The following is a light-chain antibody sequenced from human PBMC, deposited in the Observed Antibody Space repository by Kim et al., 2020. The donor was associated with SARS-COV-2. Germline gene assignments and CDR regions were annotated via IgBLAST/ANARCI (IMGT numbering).Light chain of an antibody. CDR3: QQYNNWPQT. Sequence: EIVMTQSPATLSVSPGERATLSCRASQSVSSNLAWYQQKPGQAPRLLIYGAFTRATGIPTRFRGSGSGTEFTLTISSLQSEDFAVYYCQQYNNWPQTFGQGTKLEIK. V-gene: IGKV3-15*01. CDR1: QSVSSN. CDR2: GAF. J-gene: IGKJ2*01.